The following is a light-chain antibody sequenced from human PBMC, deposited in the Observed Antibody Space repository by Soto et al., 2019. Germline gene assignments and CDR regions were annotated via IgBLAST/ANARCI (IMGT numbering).Light chain of an antibody. Sequence: QSALTQPRSVSGSPGQSVTISCTGSYSDLGTFYFVSWYQKFPGMAPKLLISKNNQRPSGVPDRFSGSKSGTSASLAISGLRSEDEADYYCAAWDDNFSTYVFGSGTKVTVL. CDR3: AAWDDNFSTYV. CDR1: YSDLGTFYF. CDR2: KNN. J-gene: IGLJ1*01. V-gene: IGLV1-47*01.